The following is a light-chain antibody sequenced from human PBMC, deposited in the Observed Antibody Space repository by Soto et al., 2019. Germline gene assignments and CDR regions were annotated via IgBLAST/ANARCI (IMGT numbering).Light chain of an antibody. CDR1: QNINNF. V-gene: IGKV1-39*01. J-gene: IGKJ2*01. Sequence: IPLTQSPSSLSASVGDRVTITCRAGQNINNFLSWFQQKPGKAPKLLISAASNLQSGAPSRFSGSGSGTDFILTISSLQPDDFATYYCQQSYSIPYTFGQGTKVDI. CDR3: QQSYSIPYT. CDR2: AAS.